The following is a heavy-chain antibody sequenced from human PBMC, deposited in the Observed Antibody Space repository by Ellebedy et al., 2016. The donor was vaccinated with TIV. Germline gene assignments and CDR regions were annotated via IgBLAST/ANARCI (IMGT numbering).Heavy chain of an antibody. CDR2: INSDGSST. Sequence: GGSLRLSCAASGFTFSSYWMHWVRQAPGKGLVWVSRINSDGSSTSYADSVKGRFTISRDNAKNTLYLQMNSLRAEDTAVYYCARWYQLLGAWFDPWGQGTLVTVSS. CDR3: ARWYQLLGAWFDP. CDR1: GFTFSSYW. J-gene: IGHJ5*02. V-gene: IGHV3-74*01. D-gene: IGHD2-2*01.